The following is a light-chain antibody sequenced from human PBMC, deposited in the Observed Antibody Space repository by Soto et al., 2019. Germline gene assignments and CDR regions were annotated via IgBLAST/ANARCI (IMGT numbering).Light chain of an antibody. CDR1: RGISRY. CDR2: GAF. J-gene: IGKJ4*01. V-gene: IGKV1-16*01. Sequence: DIQMTQSPSSLSASVGDRVTLTCRASRGISRYLACFQQKPGKAPKALIYGAFSLHDRVSSRFSGSGSETDVTLNISSLQPEDSETYYFQQYSNYPITFGGGTKVEIK. CDR3: QQYSNYPIT.